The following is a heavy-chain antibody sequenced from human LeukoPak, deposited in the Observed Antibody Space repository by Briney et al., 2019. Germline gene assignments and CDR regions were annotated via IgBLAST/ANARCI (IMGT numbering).Heavy chain of an antibody. V-gene: IGHV1-24*01. J-gene: IGHJ4*02. CDR1: GYTLTELS. D-gene: IGHD3-22*01. Sequence: VASVKVSCKVSGYTLTELSMHWVRQAPGKGLEWMGGFDPEDGETIYAQKFQGRVTITEDTSTDTAYMELSSLRSEDTAVYYCATGRNYDSSGYYYSYWGQGTLVTVSS. CDR3: ATGRNYDSSGYYYSY. CDR2: FDPEDGET.